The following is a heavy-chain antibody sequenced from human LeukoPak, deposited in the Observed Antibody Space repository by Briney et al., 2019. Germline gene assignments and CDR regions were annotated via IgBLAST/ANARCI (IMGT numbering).Heavy chain of an antibody. CDR3: ARGPYGAGISNWFDP. CDR1: GGSISSYY. D-gene: IGHD3-10*01. Sequence: SEALSLTCTVSGGSISSYYWSWIRQPPGKGLEWIGYIYYSGSTNYNPSLKSRVTISVDTSKNQLSLKLSSVTTADTAVYYCARGPYGAGISNWFDPWGQGTLVTVSS. J-gene: IGHJ5*02. V-gene: IGHV4-59*01. CDR2: IYYSGST.